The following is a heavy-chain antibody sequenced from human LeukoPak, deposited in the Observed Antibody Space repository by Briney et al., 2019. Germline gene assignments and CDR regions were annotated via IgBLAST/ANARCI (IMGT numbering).Heavy chain of an antibody. CDR2: LQSDGSDI. CDR1: GFTFSNYG. CDR3: ARDSAIVATIDDAFDI. V-gene: IGHV3-30*02. Sequence: PGGSLRLSCAASGFTFSNYGMHWVRQAPGKGLEWVAFLQSDGSDIHYADSVEGRFTISRDNSKNTLYLQMNSLRAEDTAVYYCARDSAIVATIDDAFDIWGQGTMVTVSS. D-gene: IGHD5-12*01. J-gene: IGHJ3*02.